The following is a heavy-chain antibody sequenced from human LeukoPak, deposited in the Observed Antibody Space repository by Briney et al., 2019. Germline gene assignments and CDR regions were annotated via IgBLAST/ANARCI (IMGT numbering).Heavy chain of an antibody. CDR1: GFTVSSNY. CDR3: ARDGGGISSGWSPLDKRRQIRQKMTN. D-gene: IGHD6-19*01. J-gene: IGHJ4*02. CDR2: IYSGGST. V-gene: IGHV3-53*04. Sequence: GGSLRLSCAASGFTVSSNYMSWVRQAPGKGLEWVSVIYSGGSTYYADSVKGRFTISRHNSKNTLYLQMNSLRAEDTAVYYCARDGGGISSGWSPLDKRRQIRQKMTNWGQGTLVTVSS.